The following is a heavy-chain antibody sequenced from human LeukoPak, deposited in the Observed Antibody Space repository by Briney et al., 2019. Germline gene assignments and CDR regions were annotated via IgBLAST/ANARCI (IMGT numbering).Heavy chain of an antibody. CDR3: VKELYSDNGGYNDAFDL. CDR2: IYSDGRT. J-gene: IGHJ3*01. D-gene: IGHD3-22*01. CDR1: GFTVSTNY. Sequence: GGSLRLSCAASGFTVSTNYMSWVRQAPGKGLEWVSVIYSDGRTYYADSVKGRFTISRDNSKNTLYLQMRSLRAEDTAVYYCVKELYSDNGGYNDAFDLWGQGTMVTVSP. V-gene: IGHV3-66*01.